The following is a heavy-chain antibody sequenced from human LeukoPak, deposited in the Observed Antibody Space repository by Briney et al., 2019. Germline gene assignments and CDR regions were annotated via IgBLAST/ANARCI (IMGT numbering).Heavy chain of an antibody. CDR2: MYYSGST. J-gene: IGHJ5*02. CDR3: ARPYYYDSRIDP. Sequence: SETLSLTCTVSGGSISSGDYYWSWIRQPPGKGPEWIGYMYYSGSTYYNPSLKSRVTISIDASKNQFSLKLSSVTAADTAVYYCARPYYYDSRIDPWGQGTLVTVSS. CDR1: GGSISSGDYY. D-gene: IGHD3-22*01. V-gene: IGHV4-30-4*01.